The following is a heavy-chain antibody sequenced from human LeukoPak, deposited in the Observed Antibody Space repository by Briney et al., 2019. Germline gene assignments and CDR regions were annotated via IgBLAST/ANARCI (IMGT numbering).Heavy chain of an antibody. V-gene: IGHV4-59*01. CDR2: IYYSGST. CDR1: GGSISSYY. J-gene: IGHJ5*02. CDR3: ARDGSYYDFWSGYHNWFDP. Sequence: SSETLSRTCTGSGGSISSYYWSWIRQAPGKGLVGSGYIYYSGSTNYNPSLESPVTISVGTSKNQFSLKLSSVTAADTAVYYCARDGSYYDFWSGYHNWFDPWGQGTLVTVSS. D-gene: IGHD3-3*01.